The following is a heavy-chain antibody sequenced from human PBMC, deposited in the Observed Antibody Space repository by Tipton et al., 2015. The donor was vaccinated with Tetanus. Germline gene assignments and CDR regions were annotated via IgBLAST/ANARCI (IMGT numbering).Heavy chain of an antibody. CDR3: ARGRGYESPYYYYGMDV. CDR1: GLTFSSCS. CDR2: IVGSGAKT. J-gene: IGHJ6*02. D-gene: IGHD5-12*01. Sequence: SLRLSCVAAGLTFSSCSMGWVRRAPGKGLEWVSAIVGSGAKTYYADSVKGRFTISRDNSKNTLYLQMNSLRAEDTAVYYCARGRGYESPYYYYGMDVWGQGTTVTVSS. V-gene: IGHV3-23*01.